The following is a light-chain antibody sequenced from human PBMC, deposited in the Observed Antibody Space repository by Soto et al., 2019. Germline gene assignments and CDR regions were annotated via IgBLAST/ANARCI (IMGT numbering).Light chain of an antibody. CDR3: QQANSFPLT. V-gene: IGKV1-12*01. CDR1: QGINSW. J-gene: IGKJ4*01. Sequence: DIQMTQSPSFVSASVGDRVTITCRPSQGINSWLAWYQQKPGKAPKLLFYVVSSLQSGVPSRFSGSGSGTDFTLTISSLQPEDFATYYCQQANSFPLTFGGGTKVEIK. CDR2: VVS.